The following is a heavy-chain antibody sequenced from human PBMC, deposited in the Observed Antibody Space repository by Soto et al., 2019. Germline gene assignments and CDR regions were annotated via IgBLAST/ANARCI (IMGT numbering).Heavy chain of an antibody. V-gene: IGHV1-18*01. CDR3: GRALYCFDNSGFAF. Sequence: QVHLEQSGPEVKKPGASVKVSCKASGYTFTSYGISWVRLAPGQGLEWMGWINIYGGGTNYAQKYQDRVTMTRDTXXNTVYLGMRRLTSDDSAIYYCGRALYCFDNSGFAFWGQGPLVPVSS. D-gene: IGHD2-8*02. J-gene: IGHJ4*02. CDR2: INIYGGGT. CDR1: GYTFTSYG.